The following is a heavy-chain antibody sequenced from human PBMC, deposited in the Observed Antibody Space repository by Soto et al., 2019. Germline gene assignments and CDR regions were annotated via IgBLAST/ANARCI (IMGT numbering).Heavy chain of an antibody. J-gene: IGHJ6*02. V-gene: IGHV3-30*18. CDR1: GFTFSSYG. D-gene: IGHD3-10*02. CDR3: AKSEVTTMFGYYYGMDV. CDR2: ISYDGSNK. Sequence: QVQLVESGGGVVQPGRSLRLSCAASGFTFSSYGMHWVRQAPGKGLEWVAVISYDGSNKYYADSVKGRFTISRDNSKNTLYLQMNSLRAEDTAVYYCAKSEVTTMFGYYYGMDVWGQGTTVTVSS.